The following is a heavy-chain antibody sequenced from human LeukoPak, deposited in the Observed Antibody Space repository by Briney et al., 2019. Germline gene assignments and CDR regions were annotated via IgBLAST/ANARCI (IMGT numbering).Heavy chain of an antibody. Sequence: QKFQGRVTMTTDTSTSIAYMELRSLRSDDTAVYYCARGGQLITSDFDYWGQGTLVTVSS. V-gene: IGHV1-18*01. J-gene: IGHJ4*02. CDR3: ARGGQLITSDFDY. D-gene: IGHD1-14*01.